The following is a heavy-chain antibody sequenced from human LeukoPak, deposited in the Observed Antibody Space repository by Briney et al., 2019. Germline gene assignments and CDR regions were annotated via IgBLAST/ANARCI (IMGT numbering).Heavy chain of an antibody. Sequence: GGSLRLSCLASAFTFNNYTTEWDRQVPGKGLEWVSSISTGSTYIYYRDSVKGRFTISRDDATNSIYLQMSSLRAGDTCVYFCMRELDSDYWGQGAQATVSS. V-gene: IGHV3-21*06. J-gene: IGHJ4*02. CDR2: ISTGSTYI. CDR1: AFTFNNYT. CDR3: MRELDSDY. D-gene: IGHD3-3*02.